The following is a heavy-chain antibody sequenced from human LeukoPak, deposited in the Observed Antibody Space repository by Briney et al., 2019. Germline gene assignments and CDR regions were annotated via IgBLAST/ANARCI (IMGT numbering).Heavy chain of an antibody. CDR2: ISSSSSYI. CDR1: GFTFSSYS. D-gene: IGHD6-13*01. V-gene: IGHV3-21*01. Sequence: PGGSLRLSCAASGFTFSSYSMNWVRQAPGKGLEWVSSISSSSSYIYYADSVKGRFTISRDNAKNSLYLQMNSLRAEDTAVYYCVRDGIVEAAGTRYYYYYMDVWGKGTTVTISS. J-gene: IGHJ6*03. CDR3: VRDGIVEAAGTRYYYYYMDV.